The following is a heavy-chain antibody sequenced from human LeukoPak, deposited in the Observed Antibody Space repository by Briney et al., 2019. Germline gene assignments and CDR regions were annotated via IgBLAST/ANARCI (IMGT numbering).Heavy chain of an antibody. CDR3: ARHGLSSGSSY. CDR2: IYPDDSDT. V-gene: IGHV5-51*01. Sequence: GESLKISCKGSGYSFTSYWIGWVRQMPEKGLEWMGIIYPDDSDTTYSPSFQGQVTISADESISTAYLQWGSLKASDTAIYYCARHGLSSGSSYWGQGTLVTVSS. J-gene: IGHJ4*02. CDR1: GYSFTSYW. D-gene: IGHD6-19*01.